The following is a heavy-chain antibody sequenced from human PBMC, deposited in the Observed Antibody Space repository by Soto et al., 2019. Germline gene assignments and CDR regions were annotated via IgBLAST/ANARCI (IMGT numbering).Heavy chain of an antibody. CDR3: ARMQDIVLVPAATGGMDP. V-gene: IGHV2-70*11. CDR1: GFSLSTSGMC. CDR2: IDWDDDK. J-gene: IGHJ5*02. Sequence: SGPTLVKPTQTLTLTCTFSGFSLSTSGMCVSWIRQPPGKALEWLARIDWDDDKYYSTSLKTRLTISKDTSKHQVVLTMTNMDPVDTATYYCARMQDIVLVPAATGGMDPWGPGTLVTVSS. D-gene: IGHD2-2*01.